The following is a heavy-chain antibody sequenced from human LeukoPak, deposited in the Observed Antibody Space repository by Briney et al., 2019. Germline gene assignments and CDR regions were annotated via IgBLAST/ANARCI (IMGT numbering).Heavy chain of an antibody. J-gene: IGHJ4*02. Sequence: SETLSLTCTVSGGSIRSYYWSWIRPPPGKGLEWIGSIYYTGSTDYNPSLKSRVTISVDMSNNQFSLKLSSVTAADTAVYYCARRDGYTLPYDYWGQGTLVTVSS. CDR1: GGSIRSYY. CDR3: ARRDGYTLPYDY. CDR2: IYYTGST. V-gene: IGHV4-59*01. D-gene: IGHD5-24*01.